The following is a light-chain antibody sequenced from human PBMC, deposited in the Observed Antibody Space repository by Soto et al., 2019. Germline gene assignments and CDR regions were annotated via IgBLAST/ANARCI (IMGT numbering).Light chain of an antibody. V-gene: IGKV3-20*01. CDR2: GAS. J-gene: IGKJ1*01. CDR1: QSVSSSY. Sequence: EIVLTQSPGTLSLSPGERATLSCRASQSVSSSYLAWYQQKPGQAPRLLIYGASSRATGIPDRFSGSGSGTDFTLTITRLEPGDFAVYYCQQYLSSPWTFGQGTKVEIK. CDR3: QQYLSSPWT.